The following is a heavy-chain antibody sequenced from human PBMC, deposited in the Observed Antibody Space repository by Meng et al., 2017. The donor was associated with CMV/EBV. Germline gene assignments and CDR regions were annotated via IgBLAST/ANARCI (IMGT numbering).Heavy chain of an antibody. Sequence: GGSLRLSCAASGFTFSSDSMNWVRQAPGKGLEWVSSISSSSSYIYYADSVKGRFTISRDNAKNSLYLQMNSLRAEDTAVYYCARAGGVRLLGDAFDIWGQGTMVTVSS. CDR1: GFTFSSDS. CDR3: ARAGGVRLLGDAFDI. D-gene: IGHD2-15*01. J-gene: IGHJ3*02. CDR2: ISSSSSYI. V-gene: IGHV3-21*01.